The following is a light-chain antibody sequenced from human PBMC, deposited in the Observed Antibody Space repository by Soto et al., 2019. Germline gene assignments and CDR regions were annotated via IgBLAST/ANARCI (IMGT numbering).Light chain of an antibody. V-gene: IGKV3D-20*01. Sequence: DIVLTQSPATLSLSPGERATLSCGASQSVSRNYLAWYQQKPGLAPRLLIYDASSRATGVPDRFSGSGSGTDFTLTVSRLEPEDFAVYYCQQYGTSLLTFGGGTKVEIK. CDR2: DAS. CDR3: QQYGTSLLT. J-gene: IGKJ4*01. CDR1: QSVSRNY.